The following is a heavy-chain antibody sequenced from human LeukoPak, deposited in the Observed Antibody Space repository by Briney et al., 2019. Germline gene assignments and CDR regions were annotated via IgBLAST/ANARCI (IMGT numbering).Heavy chain of an antibody. CDR3: AKGAYDYIEIAYFDY. V-gene: IGHV3-23*01. J-gene: IGHJ4*02. D-gene: IGHD5-12*01. CDR1: GFSLNNYA. Sequence: GGSLRLSCVATGFSLNNYAMNWVHQAPGKGLEWVSLMIGSSGSTFYADSVKGRFTVSRDKSKNTLYLQMNSLRAEDTAVYYCAKGAYDYIEIAYFDYWGQGSLVTVSS. CDR2: MIGSSGST.